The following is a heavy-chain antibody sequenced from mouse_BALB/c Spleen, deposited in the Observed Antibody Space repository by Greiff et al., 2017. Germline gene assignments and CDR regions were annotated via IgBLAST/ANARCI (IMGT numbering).Heavy chain of an antibody. Sequence: EVMLVESGGGLVKPGGSLKLSCAASGFTFSSYAMSWVRQTPEKRLEWVASISSGGSTYYPDSVKGRFTISRDNARNILYLQMSSLRSEDTAMYYCARWHDYDGRDAMDYWGQGTSVTVSS. CDR2: ISSGGST. V-gene: IGHV5-6-5*01. CDR3: ARWHDYDGRDAMDY. D-gene: IGHD2-4*01. J-gene: IGHJ4*01. CDR1: GFTFSSYA.